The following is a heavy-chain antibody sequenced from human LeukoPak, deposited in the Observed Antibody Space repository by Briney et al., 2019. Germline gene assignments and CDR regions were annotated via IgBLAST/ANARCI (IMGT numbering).Heavy chain of an antibody. CDR3: ARELDGNGGWFDP. Sequence: SETLSLTCTVSADSISDYYWSWIRQPPGRGLEWIGEVYYSGSTHYNPSLKSRVTISVDTSKNQFSLRLRSVTAANTAVYYCARELDGNGGWFDPWGQGTLVTVSS. CDR2: VYYSGST. D-gene: IGHD5-24*01. J-gene: IGHJ5*02. CDR1: ADSISDYY. V-gene: IGHV4-59*01.